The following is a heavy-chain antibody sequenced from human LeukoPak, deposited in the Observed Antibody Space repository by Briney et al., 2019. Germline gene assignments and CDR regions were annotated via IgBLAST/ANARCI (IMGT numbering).Heavy chain of an antibody. D-gene: IGHD1-20*01. V-gene: IGHV4-59*08. Sequence: SETLSLTCTVSGGAISSYYWSWIRQPPGKGLEWIGYIYYSGSTNYNPSLKSRVTISVDTSKNQFSLKLSSVTAADTAVYYCARHEGNWNDTPLDYWGQGTLVTVSS. CDR1: GGAISSYY. J-gene: IGHJ4*02. CDR2: IYYSGST. CDR3: ARHEGNWNDTPLDY.